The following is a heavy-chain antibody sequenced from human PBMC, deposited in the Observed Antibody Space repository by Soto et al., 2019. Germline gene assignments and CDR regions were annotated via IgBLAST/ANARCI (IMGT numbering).Heavy chain of an antibody. CDR3: ARARMTWELIPTWFEC. V-gene: IGHV1-3*01. CDR1: GETFTSYA. CDR2: INAGNGNT. Sequence: ASVKVSCKASGETFTSYAMHWVRQAAGQRLEWMGWINAGNGNTKYSQKFQGRVTITRDTSASTAYMELSSLRSEDTAVYYCARARMTWELIPTWFECLGQGTLITVSS. J-gene: IGHJ4*02. D-gene: IGHD1-26*01.